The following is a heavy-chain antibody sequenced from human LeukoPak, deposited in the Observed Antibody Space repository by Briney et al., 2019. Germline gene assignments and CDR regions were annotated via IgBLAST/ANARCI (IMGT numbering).Heavy chain of an antibody. D-gene: IGHD2-2*01. V-gene: IGHV4-34*01. CDR1: GFTFSSYA. CDR3: ARAPKSTDIVVVPAAHYYYYGMDV. J-gene: IGHJ6*02. Sequence: PGGSLRLSCAASGFTFSSYAMSWVRQPPGKGLEWIGEINHSGSTNYNPSLKSRVTISVDTSKNQFSLKLSSVTAADTAVYYCARAPKSTDIVVVPAAHYYYYGMDVWGQGTTVTVSS. CDR2: INHSGST.